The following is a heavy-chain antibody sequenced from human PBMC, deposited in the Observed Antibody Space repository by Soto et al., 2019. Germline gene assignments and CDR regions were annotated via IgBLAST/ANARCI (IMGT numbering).Heavy chain of an antibody. CDR1: GFTLSDFD. J-gene: IGHJ4*02. V-gene: IGHV3-73*01. D-gene: IGHD2-15*01. CDR2: IKTKVESYAT. CDR3: TRRYCSGGGCYSDFDY. Sequence: PCGSQRLPSAASGFTLSDFDIHWVRQASGEGLEWVGRIKTKVESYATELAASVKGRFTISRDDPKNTAYLEMNSLKTEDTAVYYCTRRYCSGGGCYSDFDYWGQGALVTVSS.